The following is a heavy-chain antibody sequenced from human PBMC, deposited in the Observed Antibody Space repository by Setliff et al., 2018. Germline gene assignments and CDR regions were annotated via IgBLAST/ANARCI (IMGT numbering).Heavy chain of an antibody. CDR1: GFTFSSYA. V-gene: IGHV3-23*01. Sequence: GESLKLSCAASGFTFSSYAMSWVRQAPGKGLEWVSGLNDVGHNTYYADSVKGRFTISRDNSKNTLYLQMNSLRAEDAAVYYCAKLVLSSGWPNDAFDFWGQGTMVTVSS. J-gene: IGHJ3*01. CDR2: LNDVGHNT. D-gene: IGHD6-25*01. CDR3: AKLVLSSGWPNDAFDF.